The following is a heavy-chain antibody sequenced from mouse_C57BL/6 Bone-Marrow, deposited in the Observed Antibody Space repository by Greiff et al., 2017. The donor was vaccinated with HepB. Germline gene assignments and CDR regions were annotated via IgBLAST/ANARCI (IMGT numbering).Heavy chain of an antibody. Sequence: EVQLQQSGPELVKPGASVKISCKASGYSFTGYYMNWVKQSPEKSLEWIGEINPSTGGTTYNQKFKAKATLTVDKSSSTAYMQLKSLTSEDSAVYYCARGLGHDYWGQGTTLTVSS. D-gene: IGHD4-1*01. CDR2: INPSTGGT. J-gene: IGHJ2*01. V-gene: IGHV1-42*01. CDR3: ARGLGHDY. CDR1: GYSFTGYY.